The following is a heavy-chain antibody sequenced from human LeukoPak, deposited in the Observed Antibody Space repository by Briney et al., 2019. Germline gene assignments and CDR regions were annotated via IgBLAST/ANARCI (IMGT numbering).Heavy chain of an antibody. CDR2: IYYSGST. Sequence: PSETLSLTCTVSGVSISSYHWSWIRQPAGKGLEWIGYIYYSGSTNYNPSLQSRVTISVDTSKNQFSLKLSSVTAADTAVYYCAGANYDSSGVHWGQGTLVTASS. CDR1: GVSISSYH. D-gene: IGHD3-22*01. CDR3: AGANYDSSGVH. J-gene: IGHJ4*02. V-gene: IGHV4-59*01.